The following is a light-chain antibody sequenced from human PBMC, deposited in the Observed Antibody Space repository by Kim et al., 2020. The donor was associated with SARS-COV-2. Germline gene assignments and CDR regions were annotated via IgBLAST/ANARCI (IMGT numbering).Light chain of an antibody. CDR1: QSVSSSY. Sequence: PGERATLSCRASQSVSSSYVAWYQQQPGQAPRLLIDGASRRATGIPDRFSGSGSGTDFTLTISRLEPEDFAVYYCQQYGSSPAWTFGQGTKVDIK. CDR3: QQYGSSPAWT. V-gene: IGKV3-20*01. CDR2: GAS. J-gene: IGKJ1*01.